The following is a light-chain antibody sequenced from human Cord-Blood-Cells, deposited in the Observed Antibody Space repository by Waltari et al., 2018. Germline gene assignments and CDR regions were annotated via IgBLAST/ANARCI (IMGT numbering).Light chain of an antibody. CDR1: SSDVGSYTF. CDR2: ECR. V-gene: IGLV2-23*01. Sequence: QSALTQPASVSGSSGPSITISCTGTSSDVGSYTFVSWYQRNPGNAPKIMIYECRKRPSGVSNRFSGSKSGNTASLTISGLQAEDEADYYCCSYAGPWVFGGGTKLTVL. J-gene: IGLJ3*02. CDR3: CSYAGPWV.